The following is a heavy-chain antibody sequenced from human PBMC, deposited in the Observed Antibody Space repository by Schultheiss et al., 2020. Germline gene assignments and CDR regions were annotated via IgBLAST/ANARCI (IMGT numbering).Heavy chain of an antibody. CDR1: GFTFSSYG. CDR3: AKDRGYSYGRYYYYYGMDV. CDR2: ISYDGSNK. J-gene: IGHJ6*04. D-gene: IGHD5-18*01. Sequence: GESLKISCAASGFTFSSYGMHWVRQAPGKGLEWVAVISYDGSNKYYADSVKGRFTISRDNSKNTLYLQMNSLRAEDTAVYYCAKDRGYSYGRYYYYYGMDVWGKGTTVTVSS. V-gene: IGHV3-30*18.